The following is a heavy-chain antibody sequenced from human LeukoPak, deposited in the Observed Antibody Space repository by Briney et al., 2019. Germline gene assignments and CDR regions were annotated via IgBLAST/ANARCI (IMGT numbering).Heavy chain of an antibody. D-gene: IGHD3-22*01. CDR3: ARDRGSYYYDSSGYPDY. V-gene: IGHV1-18*01. CDR1: GYTFTSYG. Sequence: SVKVSCKASGYTFTSYGISWVRQAPGQGLEWMGWISVYNGNTNYAQKLQGRVTMTTDTSTSTAYMELRSLRSDDTAVYYCARDRGSYYYDSSGYPDYWGQGTLVTVSS. CDR2: ISVYNGNT. J-gene: IGHJ4*02.